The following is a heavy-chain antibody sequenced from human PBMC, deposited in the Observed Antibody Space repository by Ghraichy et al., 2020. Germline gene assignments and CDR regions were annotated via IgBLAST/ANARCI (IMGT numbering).Heavy chain of an antibody. V-gene: IGHV3-7*03. J-gene: IGHJ4*02. CDR2: IKEDGSEK. Sequence: GESLNNSCAASGFTFSRYWMSWVRQAPGKGLELVANIKEDGSEKYYIDSVKGRFIISRDNAKNSLYLQMSRLRAEDTALYYCARDPWIREWLDWGQGTLVTVSS. CDR1: GFTFSRYW. D-gene: IGHD6-19*01. CDR3: ARDPWIREWLD.